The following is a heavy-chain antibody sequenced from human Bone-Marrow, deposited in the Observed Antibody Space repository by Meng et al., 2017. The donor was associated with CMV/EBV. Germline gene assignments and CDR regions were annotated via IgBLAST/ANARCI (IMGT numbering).Heavy chain of an antibody. D-gene: IGHD3-3*01. CDR1: GGSISSYY. V-gene: IGHV4-59*01. CDR2: IYYSGST. J-gene: IGHJ6*02. CDR3: ARAYYDFWSGYFYYYYGMDV. Sequence: SETLSLTCTVSGGSISSYYWSWIRQPPGKGLEWIGYIYYSGSTNYNPSLKSRVTISVDTSKNQFSLKLSSVTAADTAVYYRARAYYDFWSGYFYYYYGMDVWGQGTTVTVSS.